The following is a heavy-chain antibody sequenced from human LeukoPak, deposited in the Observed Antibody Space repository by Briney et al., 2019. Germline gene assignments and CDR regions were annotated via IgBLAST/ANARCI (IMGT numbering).Heavy chain of an antibody. CDR2: TWYDGSNE. CDR1: GFTFSSYG. D-gene: IGHD1-26*01. Sequence: GGSLRLSCSASGFTFSSYGMHWVRQAPGRGLEWVALTWYDGSNEYYSDSVQGRFSISRDNSKNTLYLQINSLRAEDTAVYYCAKDRGGSYLRFFDYWGQGTLVTVSS. J-gene: IGHJ4*02. CDR3: AKDRGGSYLRFFDY. V-gene: IGHV3-33*06.